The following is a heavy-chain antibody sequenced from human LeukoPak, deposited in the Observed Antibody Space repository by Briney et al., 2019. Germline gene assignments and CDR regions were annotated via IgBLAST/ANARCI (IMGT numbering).Heavy chain of an antibody. V-gene: IGHV4-34*01. CDR1: GGSFSCYY. CDR3: ARHDYNWKTFDY. Sequence: SETLSLTCAVYGGSFSCYYWSWIRQPPGKGLEWIGEINQSGSTNCNPSLKRRFTISEDTSKNQFSLKLSYVTAADTAVYYCARHDYNWKTFDYWGQGTLVTVSS. J-gene: IGHJ4*02. D-gene: IGHD1-1*01. CDR2: INQSGST.